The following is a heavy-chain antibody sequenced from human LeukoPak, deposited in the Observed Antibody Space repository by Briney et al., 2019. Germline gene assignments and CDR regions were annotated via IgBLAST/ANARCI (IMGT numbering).Heavy chain of an antibody. Sequence: SETLSLTCPVSGGSISSYYWSWIRQPPGKGLEWIGYFHYSGSTNYNPSLKSRVTISVDTSKNQFSLKLSSVTAADTAVYYCARLGDSSSRLYYFDYWGQGTLVTVAS. D-gene: IGHD6-6*01. CDR2: FHYSGST. CDR3: ARLGDSSSRLYYFDY. J-gene: IGHJ4*02. CDR1: GGSISSYY. V-gene: IGHV4-59*08.